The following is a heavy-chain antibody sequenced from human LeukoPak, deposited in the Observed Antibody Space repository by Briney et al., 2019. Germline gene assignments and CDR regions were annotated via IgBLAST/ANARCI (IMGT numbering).Heavy chain of an antibody. CDR1: GFTFSSYA. J-gene: IGHJ5*02. Sequence: GGSLRLSCAASGFTFSSYAMSWVRQAPGKGLEWVSAISGSGGSTYYADSVKGRFTISRDNSKNTLYLQMNSLRAEDTALYYCAKDGSSGYYLTGNWFDPWGQGTLVTVSS. CDR3: AKDGSSGYYLTGNWFDP. V-gene: IGHV3-23*01. D-gene: IGHD3-22*01. CDR2: ISGSGGST.